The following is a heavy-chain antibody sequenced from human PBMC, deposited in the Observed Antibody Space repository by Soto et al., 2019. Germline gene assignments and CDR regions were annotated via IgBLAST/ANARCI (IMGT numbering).Heavy chain of an antibody. D-gene: IGHD3-22*01. CDR1: GASISSHY. V-gene: IGHV4-59*08. CDR2: INYNGNT. Sequence: SETLSLTCTVSGASISSHYWSWIRQAPGKGLEWIANINYNGNTNYNPSLKSRVTISVDTSKNQFSLTVISVTAADTAVYYCAGGGSIGVPTRRLMDVWGRGTTVTVSS. J-gene: IGHJ6*03. CDR3: AGGGSIGVPTRRLMDV.